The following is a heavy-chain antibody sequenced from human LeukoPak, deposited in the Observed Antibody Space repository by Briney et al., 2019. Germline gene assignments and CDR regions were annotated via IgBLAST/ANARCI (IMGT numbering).Heavy chain of an antibody. V-gene: IGHV1-46*01. Sequence: GASVKVSCKASGGTFSSYAISWVRQAPGQGLEWMGIINPSGGSTSYAQKFQGRVTMTRDMSTSTVYMELSSLRSEDTAVYYCARDSNPQWIQLWVGVWSSNWFDPWGQGTLVTVSS. J-gene: IGHJ5*02. CDR1: GGTFSSYA. CDR2: INPSGGST. D-gene: IGHD5-18*01. CDR3: ARDSNPQWIQLWVGVWSSNWFDP.